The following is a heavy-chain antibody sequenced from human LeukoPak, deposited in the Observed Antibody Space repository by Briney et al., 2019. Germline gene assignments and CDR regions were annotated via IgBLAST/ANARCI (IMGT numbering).Heavy chain of an antibody. CDR1: GFTFSSYA. V-gene: IGHV3-64*01. CDR3: ARVGAQWVGATPFDY. D-gene: IGHD1-26*01. CDR2: ISSNGGST. Sequence: QSGGSLRLSCAASGFTFSSYAMHWVRQAPGKGLEYVSAISSNGGSTYYANSVKGRFTISRDNSKNTLYLQMGSLRAEDMAVYYCARVGAQWVGATPFDYWGQGTLVTVSS. J-gene: IGHJ4*02.